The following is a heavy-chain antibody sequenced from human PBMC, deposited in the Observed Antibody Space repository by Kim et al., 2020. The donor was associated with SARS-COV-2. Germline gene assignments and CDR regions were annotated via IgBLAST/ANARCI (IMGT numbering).Heavy chain of an antibody. CDR1: GYTFTSYA. CDR3: ARSKFGVGCSGGSCYPSRVVWYFDY. J-gene: IGHJ4*02. D-gene: IGHD2-15*01. V-gene: IGHV7-4-1*02. CDR2: INTNTGNP. Sequence: ASVKVSCKASGYTFTSYAMNWVRQAPGQGLEWMGWINTNTGNPTYAQGFTGRFVFSLDTSVSTAYLQISSLKAEDTAVYYCARSKFGVGCSGGSCYPSRVVWYFDYWGQGTLVTVSS.